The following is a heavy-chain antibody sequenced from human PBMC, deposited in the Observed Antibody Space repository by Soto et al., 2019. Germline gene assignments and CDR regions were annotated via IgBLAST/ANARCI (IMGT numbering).Heavy chain of an antibody. J-gene: IGHJ5*02. V-gene: IGHV4-39*01. CDR1: GGSISSSSYY. CDR2: IYYSGST. D-gene: IGHD3-3*02. Sequence: TSETLSLTCTVSGGSISSSSYYWGWIRQPPGKGLEWIGSIYYSGSTYYNPSLKSRVTISVDTSKNQFSLKLSSVTAADTAVYYCARRSIRYWFDPWGQGTLVTVSS. CDR3: ARRSIRYWFDP.